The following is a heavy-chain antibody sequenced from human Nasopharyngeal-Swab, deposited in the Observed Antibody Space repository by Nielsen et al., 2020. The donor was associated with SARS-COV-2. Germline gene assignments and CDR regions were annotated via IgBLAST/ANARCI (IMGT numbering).Heavy chain of an antibody. CDR3: ARVDSWSSFEDY. CDR1: GFTFSSSG. D-gene: IGHD6-13*01. CDR2: ISYDGSNE. V-gene: IGHV3-30*03. J-gene: IGHJ4*02. Sequence: GESLKISCAASGFTFSSSGMDWVRQAPGKGLEWVAVISYDGSNEYYGDSVKGRFTISRDNAKNTLYLQMNSLRAEDTAVYYCARVDSWSSFEDYWGQGTLVTVSS.